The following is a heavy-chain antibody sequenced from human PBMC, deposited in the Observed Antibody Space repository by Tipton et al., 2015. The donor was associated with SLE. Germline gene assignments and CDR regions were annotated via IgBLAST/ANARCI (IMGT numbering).Heavy chain of an antibody. D-gene: IGHD4-17*01. CDR3: ARGLGTVTTRAFDI. J-gene: IGHJ3*02. Sequence: TLSLTCTVSGGSISSYYWSWIRQPPGKGLEWIGEINHSGSTNYNPSLKSRVTISVDTSKNQFSLKLNSVTAADTAVYYCARGLGTVTTRAFDIWGQGTMVTVSS. CDR1: GGSISSYY. CDR2: INHSGST. V-gene: IGHV4-34*01.